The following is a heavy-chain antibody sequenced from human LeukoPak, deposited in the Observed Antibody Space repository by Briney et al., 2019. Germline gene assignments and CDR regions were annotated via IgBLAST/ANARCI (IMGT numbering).Heavy chain of an antibody. CDR2: IYYSGST. Sequence: PSETLSLTCTVSGXSISSYYGSWIRQPPGKGLEWIGYIYYSGSTNYNPSLKSRVTISVDTSKNQFSLKLSSVTAADTAVYYCARAYCSGGSCYSFDYWGQGTLVTVSS. CDR1: GXSISSYY. V-gene: IGHV4-59*01. D-gene: IGHD2-15*01. CDR3: ARAYCSGGSCYSFDY. J-gene: IGHJ4*02.